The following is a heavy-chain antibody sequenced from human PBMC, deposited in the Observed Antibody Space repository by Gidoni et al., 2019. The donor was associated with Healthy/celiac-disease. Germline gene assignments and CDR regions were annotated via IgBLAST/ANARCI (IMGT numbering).Heavy chain of an antibody. CDR3: AKDRGSSGWYYFDY. J-gene: IGHJ4*02. CDR1: GFPFDDYA. V-gene: IGHV3-9*01. Sequence: EVQLVESGGGLVQPGRSLRLSCAASGFPFDDYAMHWVRQAPGKGLEWVSGISWNSGSIGYADSVKGRFTISRDNAKNSLYLQMNSLRAEDTALYYCAKDRGSSGWYYFDYWGQGTLVTVSS. D-gene: IGHD6-19*01. CDR2: ISWNSGSI.